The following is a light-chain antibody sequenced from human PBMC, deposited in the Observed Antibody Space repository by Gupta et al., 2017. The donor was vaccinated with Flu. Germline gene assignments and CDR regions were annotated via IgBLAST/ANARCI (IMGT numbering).Light chain of an antibody. CDR3: ASWDDSLIGV. J-gene: IGLJ1*01. CDR2: YND. CDR1: WSNIGSNT. Sequence: QSVLTQPPSASGTPGQRVTISCHGSWSNIGSNTVNWYQQLPGAAPKLLIYYNDQRPSGVPDRFSGSKSGTSASLTISGLQSDDEADYYCASWDDSLIGVFGTGTKVTVL. V-gene: IGLV1-44*01.